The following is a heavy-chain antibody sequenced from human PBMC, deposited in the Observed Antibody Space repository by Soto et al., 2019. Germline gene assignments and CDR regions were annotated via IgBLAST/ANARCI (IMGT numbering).Heavy chain of an antibody. CDR3: AKDKGQLAYYFDY. CDR1: GFTFSSYA. V-gene: IGHV3-23*01. Sequence: LRLSCTASGFTFSSYAMSWVRQAPGKGLEWVSAISGSGGSTYYADSVKGRFTISRDNSKNTLYLQMNSLRAEDTAVYYCAKDKGQLAYYFDYWGQGTLVTVSS. J-gene: IGHJ4*02. CDR2: ISGSGGST. D-gene: IGHD6-6*01.